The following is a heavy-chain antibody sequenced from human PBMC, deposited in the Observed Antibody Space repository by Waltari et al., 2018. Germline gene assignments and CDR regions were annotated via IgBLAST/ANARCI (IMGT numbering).Heavy chain of an antibody. CDR2: SRGSGGST. J-gene: IGHJ4*02. Sequence: VQLVESGGGVVQPGRSLRLSCAASGFTFSSYAMSWVRQAPGKGLEWVSASRGSGGSTYYADSVTGRFTISRDNSKNTLYLQMNSLRDEDTAVYYCAKKSGDYGVDYWGQGTLVTVSS. CDR3: AKKSGDYGVDY. CDR1: GFTFSSYA. D-gene: IGHD4-17*01. V-gene: IGHV3-23*04.